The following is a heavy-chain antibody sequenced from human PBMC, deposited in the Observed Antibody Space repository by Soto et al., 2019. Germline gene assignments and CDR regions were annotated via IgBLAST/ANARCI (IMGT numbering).Heavy chain of an antibody. CDR3: AKRELDDK. CDR1: GFTFRSYG. J-gene: IGHJ4*02. CDR2: ISDNGGRT. D-gene: IGHD3-3*02. V-gene: IGHV3-23*01. Sequence: EVQLLESGGRFVQPGGSLRLSCAASGFTFRSYGMRWVRQAPGKGLEWISAISDNGGRTDYADSVKGRFTISRDNSKNTLFLQMNTLTAEDTAVYYCAKRELDDKWGQGTLVTVS.